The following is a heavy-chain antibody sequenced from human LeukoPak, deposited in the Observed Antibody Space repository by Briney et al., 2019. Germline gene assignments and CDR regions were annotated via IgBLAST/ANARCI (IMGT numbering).Heavy chain of an antibody. J-gene: IGHJ4*02. CDR3: ARENNYFDS. Sequence: SETLSLTCTVSGDSISSYYWTWIRQPPGKGLEWIGYIYYSGSTNYNPSLKSRVTISVDTSKNQFSLKLNSVTAADTAVYYCARENNYFDSWGQGTLVTVSS. CDR2: IYYSGST. CDR1: GDSISSYY. V-gene: IGHV4-59*01.